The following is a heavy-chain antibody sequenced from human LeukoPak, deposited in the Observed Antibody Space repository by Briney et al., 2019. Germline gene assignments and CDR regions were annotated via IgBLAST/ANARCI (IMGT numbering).Heavy chain of an antibody. Sequence: GGSLRLSCAASGFTFSSYSMNWVRQAPGKGLEWVSSISSSSSYIYYADSVKGRFTISRDNAKNSLYLQMNSLRAEDTAVYYCAMSRVTRNAFDIWGQGTMVTVSS. V-gene: IGHV3-21*01. CDR3: AMSRVTRNAFDI. CDR2: ISSSSSYI. J-gene: IGHJ3*02. CDR1: GFTFSSYS. D-gene: IGHD4-23*01.